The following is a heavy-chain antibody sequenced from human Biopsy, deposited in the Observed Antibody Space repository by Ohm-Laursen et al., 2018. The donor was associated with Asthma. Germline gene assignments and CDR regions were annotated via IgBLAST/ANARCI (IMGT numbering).Heavy chain of an antibody. V-gene: IGHV4-39*01. CDR2: MYHSGSP. J-gene: IGHJ4*02. Sequence: SQTLSLTYSVSGGSMSSSSYSWGWIRQPPGKGMEWIGSMYHSGSPYYHPSLKSRATISEDTSKNQLSLKMSSVTAADTAVYFCVRHQYSSSWSTFDYWGQGALVTVSS. CDR3: VRHQYSSSWSTFDY. CDR1: GGSMSSSSYS. D-gene: IGHD3-22*01.